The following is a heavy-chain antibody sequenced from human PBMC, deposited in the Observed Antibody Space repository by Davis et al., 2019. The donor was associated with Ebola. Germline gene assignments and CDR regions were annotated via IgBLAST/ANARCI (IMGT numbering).Heavy chain of an antibody. D-gene: IGHD4-11*01. CDR3: ARDVEYDYHTDDLTSGWFDP. J-gene: IGHJ5*02. V-gene: IGHV3-21*01. CDR1: GFTFSSYS. Sequence: PGGSLRLSCAASGFTFSSYSMNWVRQAPGKGLEWVSSISSSSSYIYYADSVKGRFTISRDNAKNSLYLQMNSLRAEDTAVYYCARDVEYDYHTDDLTSGWFDPWGQGTLVTVSS. CDR2: ISSSSSYI.